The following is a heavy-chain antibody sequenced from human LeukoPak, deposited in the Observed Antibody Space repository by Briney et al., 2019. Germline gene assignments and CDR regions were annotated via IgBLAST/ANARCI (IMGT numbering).Heavy chain of an antibody. J-gene: IGHJ1*01. D-gene: IGHD6-13*01. V-gene: IGHV1-18*01. CDR1: GYTFTSYG. CDR3: ARSGSDDIAAAGTQEYFQH. CDR2: ISAYNGNT. Sequence: GASVKVSCKASGYTFTSYGISWVRQAPGQGLEWMGWISAYNGNTNYAQKFQGRVTMTRDTSTSTVYMELSSLRSEDAAVYYCARSGSDDIAAAGTQEYFQHWGQGTLVTVSS.